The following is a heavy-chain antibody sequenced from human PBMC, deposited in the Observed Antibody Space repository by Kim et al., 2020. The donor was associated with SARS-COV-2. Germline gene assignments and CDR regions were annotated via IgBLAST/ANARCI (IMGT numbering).Heavy chain of an antibody. J-gene: IGHJ4*02. V-gene: IGHV4-4*02. CDR2: IYHSGST. CDR3: ASKVGHYYDSSGYYVY. CDR1: GGSISSSNW. D-gene: IGHD3-22*01. Sequence: SETLSLTCAVSGGSISSSNWWSWVRQPPGKGLEWIGEIYHSGSTNYNPSLKSRVTISVDKSKNQFSLKLSSVTAADTAVYYCASKVGHYYDSSGYYVYWGQGTLVTVSS.